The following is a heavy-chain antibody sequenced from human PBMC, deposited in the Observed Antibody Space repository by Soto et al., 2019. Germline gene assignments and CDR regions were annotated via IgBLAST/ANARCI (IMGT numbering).Heavy chain of an antibody. D-gene: IGHD2-15*01. V-gene: IGHV4-59*01. CDR2: IYYSGST. CDR3: ARFSGGSCYACHDYGMDV. Sequence: SETLSLTCTVSGGSISSYYWSWIRQPPGKGLEWIGYIYYSGSTNYNPSGGSTSYAQKFQGRVTMTRDTSTSTVYMELSSLRSEDTAVYYCARFSGGSCYACHDYGMDVWGQGTTVTVSS. CDR1: GGSISSYY. J-gene: IGHJ6*02.